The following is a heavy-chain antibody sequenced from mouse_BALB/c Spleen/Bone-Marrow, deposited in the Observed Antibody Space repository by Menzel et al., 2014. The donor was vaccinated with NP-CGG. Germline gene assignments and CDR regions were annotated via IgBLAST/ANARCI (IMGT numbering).Heavy chain of an antibody. V-gene: IGHV1-54*01. J-gene: IGHJ2*03. D-gene: IGHD2-3*01. CDR3: ARYDGYFDY. CDR1: GYAFTDYL. Sequence: AQLQQSGAELVRPGTSVKVSCKASGYAFTDYLMEWLKQRPGQGLEWIGVINPGSGSTNYNEKFKDKATLTADKSSSTAYMQLSSLTSDDSAVYFCARYDGYFDYWGQGSSLTVSS. CDR2: INPGSGST.